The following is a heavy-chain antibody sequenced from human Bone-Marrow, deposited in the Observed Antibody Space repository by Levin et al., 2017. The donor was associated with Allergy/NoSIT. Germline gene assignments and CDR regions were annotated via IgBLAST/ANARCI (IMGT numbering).Heavy chain of an antibody. Sequence: PSETLSLTCAVYGGSFSGYYWSWIRQPPGKGLEWIGEINHSGSTNYNPSLKSRVTISVDTSKNQFSLKLSSVTAADTAVYYCARLGSSGWYAFDYWGQGTLVTVSS. J-gene: IGHJ4*02. CDR2: INHSGST. V-gene: IGHV4-34*01. D-gene: IGHD6-19*01. CDR3: ARLGSSGWYAFDY. CDR1: GGSFSGYY.